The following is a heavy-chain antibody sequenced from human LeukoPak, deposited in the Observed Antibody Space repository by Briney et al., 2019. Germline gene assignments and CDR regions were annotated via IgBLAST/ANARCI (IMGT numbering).Heavy chain of an antibody. Sequence: GGSLRLSCAASGFTFDDYAMHWVRQAPGKGLEWVSGISWNSGSTGYADSVKGRFTISRDNAKNSLYLQMNSLRPEGTALYYCAKDIGAAAARFDYWGQGTLVTVSS. CDR1: GFTFDDYA. D-gene: IGHD6-13*01. CDR2: ISWNSGST. CDR3: AKDIGAAAARFDY. V-gene: IGHV3-9*01. J-gene: IGHJ4*02.